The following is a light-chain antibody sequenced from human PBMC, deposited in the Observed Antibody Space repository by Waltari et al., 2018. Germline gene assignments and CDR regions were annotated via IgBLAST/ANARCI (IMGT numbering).Light chain of an antibody. CDR1: QGISSY. Sequence: DIQLTQSPSFLSASVGDRVTITCRASQGISSYLAWYQQKPGKAPKLLIYAASTLQSGVPSRFSGSGSGTEFTLTISSLQPEDFATYYCQQLNSYPRYTFGQGTKLGIK. J-gene: IGKJ2*01. V-gene: IGKV1-9*01. CDR3: QQLNSYPRYT. CDR2: AAS.